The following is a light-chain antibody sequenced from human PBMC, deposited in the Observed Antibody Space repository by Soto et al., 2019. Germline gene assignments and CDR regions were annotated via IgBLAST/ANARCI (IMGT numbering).Light chain of an antibody. CDR2: GAS. J-gene: IGKJ1*01. CDR1: QTVGSN. Sequence: EVVLTQSPATLSVSPGERATLFCRASQTVGSNLAWYQHKPGQAPRLLISGASTSATGVPARFSGSGSGTEFALSISGLQSDAFTVYFCQQYNTRPQTFGQGTKVEIK. CDR3: QQYNTRPQT. V-gene: IGKV3-15*01.